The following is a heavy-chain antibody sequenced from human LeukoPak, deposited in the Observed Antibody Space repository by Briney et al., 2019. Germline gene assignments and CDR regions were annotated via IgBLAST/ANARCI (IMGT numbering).Heavy chain of an antibody. J-gene: IGHJ4*02. CDR1: GFTVSSNY. CDR2: IYSGGST. D-gene: IGHD6-6*01. CDR3: AGGYSSSSDDY. Sequence: GGSLRLSCAASGFTVSSNYMSWVRQAPGKGLEWVSVIYSGGSTYYADSVKGRFTIPRDNSKNTLYLQMNSLRAEDTAVYYCAGGYSSSSDDYWGQGTLVTVSS. V-gene: IGHV3-53*01.